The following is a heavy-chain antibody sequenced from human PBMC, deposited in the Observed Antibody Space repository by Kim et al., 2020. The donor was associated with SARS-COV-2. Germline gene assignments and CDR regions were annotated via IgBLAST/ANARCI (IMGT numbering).Heavy chain of an antibody. J-gene: IGHJ4*02. V-gene: IGHV1-3*01. CDR2: NGTT. CDR3: ARGDLPDY. Sequence: NGTTNYSQKFQGRVTITRDTSASTAYMELGSLRSEDTAVYYCARGDLPDYWGQGTLVTVSS.